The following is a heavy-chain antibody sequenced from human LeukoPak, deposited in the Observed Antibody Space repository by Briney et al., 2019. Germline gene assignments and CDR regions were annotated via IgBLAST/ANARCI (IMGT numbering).Heavy chain of an antibody. CDR1: GYSFTSYW. V-gene: IGHV5-51*01. J-gene: IGHJ4*02. Sequence: GESLKISCKGSGYSFTSYWIGWVRQTPGKGLEWMGIIYPGDSDTRYSPSFQGQVTISADKSISTAYLQWSSLKASDTAMYYCARWGWDDSSGPERVNFDYWGQGTLVTVSS. CDR3: ARWGWDDSSGPERVNFDY. CDR2: IYPGDSDT. D-gene: IGHD3-22*01.